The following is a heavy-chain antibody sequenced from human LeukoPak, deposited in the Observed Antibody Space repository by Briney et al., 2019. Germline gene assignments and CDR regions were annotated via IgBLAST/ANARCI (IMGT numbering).Heavy chain of an antibody. J-gene: IGHJ6*03. CDR2: ITTSSTYT. CDR3: ARDPYSGTYGNTYYYYMDV. CDR1: GFTFSTYS. Sequence: GGSLRLSCAASGFTFSTYSMNWVRQAPGKGLEWISSITTSSTYTFYADSVKGRFTISRDNARNSLYLQMNSLTAEDTAVYYCARDPYSGTYGNTYYYYMDVWGKGTTVTISS. V-gene: IGHV3-21*01. D-gene: IGHD1-26*01.